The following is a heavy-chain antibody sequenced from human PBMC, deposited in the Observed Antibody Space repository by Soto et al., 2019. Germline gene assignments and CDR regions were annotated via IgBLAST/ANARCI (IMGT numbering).Heavy chain of an antibody. V-gene: IGHV1-46*01. CDR3: ASHLEFAY. CDR1: GYSFSSSY. CDR2: INPSGDSI. D-gene: IGHD3-3*01. J-gene: IGHJ4*02. Sequence: ASVTVSCEASGYSFSSSYIHWVRQAPGQGLERMGVINPSGDSITYAQKFQGRVTMTKETSTSTLFMEVSSLRSEDTAVYFCASHLEFAYRAQGTLVTVSA.